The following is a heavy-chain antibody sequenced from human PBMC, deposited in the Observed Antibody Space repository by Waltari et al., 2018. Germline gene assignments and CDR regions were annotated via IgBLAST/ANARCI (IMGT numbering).Heavy chain of an antibody. Sequence: QVVLVQSGAEVKKPGASVKVSCKASGYIFINYYLHWVRQAPGQGPEWMGWVNPDTGNANYAHKFRDRVTMTWDTSSNTAFMDLSDLKSDDTAVYYCVRDRTTVAARPGDYWGQGTLVTVSS. J-gene: IGHJ4*02. CDR1: GYIFINYY. V-gene: IGHV1-2*07. D-gene: IGHD6-6*01. CDR3: VRDRTTVAARPGDY. CDR2: VNPDTGNA.